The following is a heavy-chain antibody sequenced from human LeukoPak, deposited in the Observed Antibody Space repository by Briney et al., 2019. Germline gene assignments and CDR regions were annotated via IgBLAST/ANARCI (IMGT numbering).Heavy chain of an antibody. CDR2: IYYSGST. J-gene: IGHJ6*03. CDR1: GGSISSSSYY. Sequence: ASETLSLTCTVSGGSISSSSYYWGWIRQPPGKGLEWIGSIYYSGSTYYNPSLKSRVTISVDTSKNQFSLKLSSVTAADTAVYYCATTDYYGSGSYYFPYYYYMDVWGKGTTVTVSS. V-gene: IGHV4-39*01. D-gene: IGHD3-10*01. CDR3: ATTDYYGSGSYYFPYYYYMDV.